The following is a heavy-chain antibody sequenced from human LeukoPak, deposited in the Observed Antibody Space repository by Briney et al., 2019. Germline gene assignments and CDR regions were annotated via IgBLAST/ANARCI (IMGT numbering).Heavy chain of an antibody. CDR2: INQDGSEK. CDR1: GFAFSSYW. Sequence: GGSLRLSCAASGFAFSSYWMNWVRQAPGKGLEWVANINQDGSEKYYVDSVKGRFTISRDNAKNSLYLQMNSLRAEDTAVYYCARERAVNGWTSAHFDYWGQGTLVTVSS. CDR3: ARERAVNGWTSAHFDY. V-gene: IGHV3-7*01. D-gene: IGHD6-19*01. J-gene: IGHJ4*02.